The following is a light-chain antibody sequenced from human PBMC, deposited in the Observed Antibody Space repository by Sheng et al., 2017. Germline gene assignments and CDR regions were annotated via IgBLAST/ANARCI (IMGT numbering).Light chain of an antibody. Sequence: DIQMTQSPSSLSASVGDRVTITCRASQSISRYLNWYQQKPGNAPKLLIYGASSLQSGVPSRFSGSGSGADFTLTISSLQPEDFATYYCQQSYSTPPLTFGGGTKVEIK. V-gene: IGKV1-39*01. CDR3: QQSYSTPPLT. CDR2: GAS. J-gene: IGKJ4*01. CDR1: QSISRY.